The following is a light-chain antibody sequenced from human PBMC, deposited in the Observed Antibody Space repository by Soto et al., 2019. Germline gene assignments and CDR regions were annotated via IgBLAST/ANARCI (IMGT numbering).Light chain of an antibody. Sequence: DIQLTQSPSFLSASVGDRVTITCRASQDINTYLAWYQQKPGKAPTLLIFAASTLQNGLPSRFSGSRSGTEFTVTITSLQPEDFATYSCQQRNSYQITFGQRTRLEIK. V-gene: IGKV1-9*01. CDR1: QDINTY. CDR2: AAS. J-gene: IGKJ5*01. CDR3: QQRNSYQIT.